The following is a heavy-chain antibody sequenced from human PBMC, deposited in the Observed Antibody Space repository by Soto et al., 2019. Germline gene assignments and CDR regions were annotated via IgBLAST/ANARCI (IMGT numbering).Heavy chain of an antibody. CDR2: IYYSGST. D-gene: IGHD1-1*01. V-gene: IGHV4-59*08. CDR1: GGSISSYY. J-gene: IGHJ4*02. Sequence: SETLSLTCTVSGGSISSYYWSWIRQPPGKGLEWIGYIYYSGSTNYNPSLKSRVTISVDTSKNQFSLKLSSVTAADTAVYYCASLELERDISFDYWGQGTLVTVSS. CDR3: ASLELERDISFDY.